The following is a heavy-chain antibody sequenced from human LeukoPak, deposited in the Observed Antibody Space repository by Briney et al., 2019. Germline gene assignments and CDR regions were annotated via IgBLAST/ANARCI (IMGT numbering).Heavy chain of an antibody. J-gene: IGHJ4*02. Sequence: GRSLRLSCAASGFTFDDYAMHWVRQAPGKGLEWVARIKSKTDGGTTDYAAPVKGRFTVSRDDSKSTLYLQMNSLKAEDTAMYYCTTDRIVAVGPQFDYWGQGTLVTVSS. CDR3: TTDRIVAVGPQFDY. CDR2: IKSKTDGGTT. CDR1: GFTFDDYA. V-gene: IGHV3-15*01. D-gene: IGHD6-13*01.